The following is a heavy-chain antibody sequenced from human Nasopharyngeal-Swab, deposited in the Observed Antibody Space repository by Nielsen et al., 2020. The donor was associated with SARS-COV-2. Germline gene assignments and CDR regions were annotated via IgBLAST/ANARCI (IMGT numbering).Heavy chain of an antibody. CDR2: ISSSSYI. J-gene: IGHJ4*02. D-gene: IGHD5-24*01. Sequence: WIPQPPGKGLEWVSSISSSSYIYYADSVKGRFTISRDNAKNSLYLQMNSLRAEDTAVYYCARGPSRELQGAQGDYWGQGTLVTVSS. V-gene: IGHV3-69-1*01. CDR3: ARGPSRELQGAQGDY.